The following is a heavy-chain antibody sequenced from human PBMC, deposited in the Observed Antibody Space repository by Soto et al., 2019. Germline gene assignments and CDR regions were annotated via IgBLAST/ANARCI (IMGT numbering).Heavy chain of an antibody. CDR1: GFTLRGYA. J-gene: IGHJ4*02. Sequence: PGGSLILSCAASGFTLRGYAMSWVRQSPGKGLEWVSVISGSGGSTHYADSVKGRFTISRDNSKNTLYLQMNSLRAEDTAVYYCAKSSCSSSSCYRMDYWGQGTLVTVSS. CDR3: AKSSCSSSSCYRMDY. V-gene: IGHV3-23*01. CDR2: ISGSGGST. D-gene: IGHD2-2*01.